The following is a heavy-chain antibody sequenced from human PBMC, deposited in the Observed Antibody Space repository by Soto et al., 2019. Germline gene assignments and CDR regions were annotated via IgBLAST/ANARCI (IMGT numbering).Heavy chain of an antibody. D-gene: IGHD6-19*01. CDR1: GGTFSGYY. Sequence: SETMSLTCAVYGGTFSGYYWSWIRQTPGKGLEWIGEINHSGSTNYNPSLKSRVTISVDTSKNQFSLKLSSVTAADTAAYYCAYSSGWYYYGMDVWGQGTTVTVSS. J-gene: IGHJ6*02. CDR3: AYSSGWYYYGMDV. V-gene: IGHV4-34*08. CDR2: INHSGST.